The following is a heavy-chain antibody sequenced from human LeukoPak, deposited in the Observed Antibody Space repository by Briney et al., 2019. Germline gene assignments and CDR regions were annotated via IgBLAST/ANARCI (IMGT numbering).Heavy chain of an antibody. CDR1: GFTFSTYW. J-gene: IGHJ3*02. D-gene: IGHD3-16*01. CDR3: ARDWGDESRGQFDAFDI. CDR2: VKQDGSRK. V-gene: IGHV3-7*04. Sequence: PGGSLRLSCAASGFTFSTYWMDWVRQAPGKGLEWVANVKQDGSRKYYVDSVKGRFTISRDNARNSLYLETNSLRVEDTAVYYCARDWGDESRGQFDAFDIWGQGTRVTVSS.